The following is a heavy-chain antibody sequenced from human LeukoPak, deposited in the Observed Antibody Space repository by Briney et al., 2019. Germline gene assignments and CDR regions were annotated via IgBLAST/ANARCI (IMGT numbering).Heavy chain of an antibody. CDR2: INAANGHT. CDR1: GYTFTNYA. D-gene: IGHD6-13*01. CDR3: ARGRGPPNSNRDFYYYYYMDV. Sequence: GASVKVSCKASGYTFTNYAIHWVRQAPGQRFEWMGWINAANGHTKYSQEFQDRITITRDTFATTAYVELSNLRSEDMALYYCARGRGPPNSNRDFYYYYYMDVWGTGTTVTVSS. J-gene: IGHJ6*03. V-gene: IGHV1-3*03.